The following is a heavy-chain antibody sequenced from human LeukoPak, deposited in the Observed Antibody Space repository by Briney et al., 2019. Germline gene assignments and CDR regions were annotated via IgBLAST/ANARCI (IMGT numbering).Heavy chain of an antibody. Sequence: GGSLRLSCAASGFIFSSYWMHWVRQAPGKGLVWVSRINSDGRSTSYADSVKGRFTISRDNAKNTLYLQMNSLRAEDTAVYYCATPRGSGSYLAFDYWGQGTLVTVSS. CDR2: INSDGRST. CDR3: ATPRGSGSYLAFDY. J-gene: IGHJ4*02. CDR1: GFIFSSYW. D-gene: IGHD1-26*01. V-gene: IGHV3-74*01.